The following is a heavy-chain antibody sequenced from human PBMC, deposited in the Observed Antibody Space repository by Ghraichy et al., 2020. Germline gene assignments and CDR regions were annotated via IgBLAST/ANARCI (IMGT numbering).Heavy chain of an antibody. CDR3: ASPAPYYYDSSGYYFSYY. V-gene: IGHV3-23*01. D-gene: IGHD3-22*01. Sequence: GGSLRLSCAASGFTFSSYAMSWVRQAPGKGLEWVSSISGSGGSKYYAYSVKGRFTISRDNSKNTLYLQMNSLRAEDTAVYYCASPAPYYYDSSGYYFSYYWGQGTLVTVSS. J-gene: IGHJ4*02. CDR1: GFTFSSYA. CDR2: ISGSGGSK.